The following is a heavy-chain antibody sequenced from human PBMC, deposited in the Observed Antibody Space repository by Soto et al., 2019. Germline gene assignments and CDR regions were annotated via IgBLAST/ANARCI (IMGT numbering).Heavy chain of an antibody. V-gene: IGHV4-59*01. CDR3: ARYFDWPSGFDI. J-gene: IGHJ3*02. CDR1: GGSISGYY. CDR2: INYSGST. D-gene: IGHD3-9*01. Sequence: PSETLSLTCTVSGGSISGYYWSWIRQPPGKRLEWIGYINYSGSTNYNPSLKSRVTISVDTSKKQFSLNLGSVTAADTAVYYCARYFDWPSGFDIRGQGTTVTVSS.